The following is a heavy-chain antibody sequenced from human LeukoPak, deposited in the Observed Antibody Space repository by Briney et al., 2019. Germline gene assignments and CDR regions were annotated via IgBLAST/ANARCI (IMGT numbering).Heavy chain of an antibody. Sequence: ASVKVSCKASGGTFSSYAISWVRQAPGQGLEWMGSIIPILGIANYAQKFQGRVTITADKSTSTAYMELSSLRSEDTAVYYCARTGIAAAGGGGHNWFDPWGQGTLVTVSS. V-gene: IGHV1-69*04. D-gene: IGHD6-13*01. J-gene: IGHJ5*02. CDR3: ARTGIAAAGGGGHNWFDP. CDR2: IIPILGIA. CDR1: GGTFSSYA.